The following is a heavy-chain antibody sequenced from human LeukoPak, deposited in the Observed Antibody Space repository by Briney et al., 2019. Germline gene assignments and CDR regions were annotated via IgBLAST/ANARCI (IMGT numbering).Heavy chain of an antibody. J-gene: IGHJ4*02. D-gene: IGHD1-14*01. CDR1: XXFSSYG. CDR3: ARGGYNFDY. V-gene: IGHV3-33*01. Sequence: XXFSSYGMHWVRQAPGKGLEWVAFIRNDGTNIYYVDSVKGRFSISRDNSKNTLYLEMNSLRVEDTAVYYCARGGYNFDYWGQGTLVTVSS. CDR2: IRNDGTNI.